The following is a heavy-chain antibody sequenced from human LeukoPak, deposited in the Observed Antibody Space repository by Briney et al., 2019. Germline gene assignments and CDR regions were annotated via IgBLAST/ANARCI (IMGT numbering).Heavy chain of an antibody. CDR2: ISDSGGST. V-gene: IGHV3-23*01. Sequence: GGSLRLSCAASGFTFSSYAMSWVRQAPGKGLEWVSAISDSGGSTYYADSVKGRFTISRDNSKNTLYLQMNSLRAEDTAVYYCAKQFTVTSLGRDYWGQGTLVTVSS. D-gene: IGHD4-11*01. CDR3: AKQFTVTSLGRDY. J-gene: IGHJ4*02. CDR1: GFTFSSYA.